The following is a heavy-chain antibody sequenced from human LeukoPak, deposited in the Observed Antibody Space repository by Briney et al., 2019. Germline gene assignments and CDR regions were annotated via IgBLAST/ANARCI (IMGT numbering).Heavy chain of an antibody. CDR2: IIPIFGTA. V-gene: IGHV1-69*13. CDR1: GGTFSSYA. CDR3: AREGQLELLGWFDP. J-gene: IGHJ5*02. Sequence: ASVNVSCKASGGTFSSYAISWVRQAPGQGLEWMGGIIPIFGTANYAQKFQGRVTITADESTSTAYMELSSLRSEDTAVYYCAREGQLELLGWFDPWGQGTLVTVSS. D-gene: IGHD1-7*01.